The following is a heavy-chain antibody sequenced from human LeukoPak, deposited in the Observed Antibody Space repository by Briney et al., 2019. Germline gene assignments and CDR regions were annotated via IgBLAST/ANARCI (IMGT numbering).Heavy chain of an antibody. D-gene: IGHD1-1*01. J-gene: IGHJ5*02. CDR2: IGTTGSTR. V-gene: IGHV3-48*01. CDR3: ASFDRYT. CDR1: GFTFSTYS. Sequence: GGSLRLSCAASGFTFSTYSMNWVRQAPGKGLEWVSYIGTTGSTRYYADSVKGRFTISRDNAKNSLHLQMNSLRAEDTAVYYCASFDRYTWGQGTLVTVSS.